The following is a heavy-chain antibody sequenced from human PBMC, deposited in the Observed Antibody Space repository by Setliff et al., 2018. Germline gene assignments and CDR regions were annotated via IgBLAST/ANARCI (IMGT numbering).Heavy chain of an antibody. Sequence: GESLKISCAASGFTFSSYGMHWVRQAPGKGLEWVAVIWYDGSNKYYADSVKGRFTISRDNSKNTLYLQMNSLRAEDTAVYYCAKGDGYYDFWSGYHDAFDIWGQGTMVTVSS. CDR2: IWYDGSNK. CDR3: AKGDGYYDFWSGYHDAFDI. CDR1: GFTFSSYG. J-gene: IGHJ3*02. D-gene: IGHD3-3*01. V-gene: IGHV3-33*06.